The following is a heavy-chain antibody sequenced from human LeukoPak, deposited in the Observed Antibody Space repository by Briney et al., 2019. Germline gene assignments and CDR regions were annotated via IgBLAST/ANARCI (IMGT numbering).Heavy chain of an antibody. J-gene: IGHJ4*02. CDR2: IYPGDSDT. D-gene: IGHD6-13*01. Sequence: GESLKISCKGSGYSFTSYWIGWVRQMPGKGLERMGIIYPGDSDTRYSPSFQGQVTISADKSISTAYLQRSSLKASDTAMYYCARPLQGSWLDFDYWGQGTLVTVSS. V-gene: IGHV5-51*01. CDR3: ARPLQGSWLDFDY. CDR1: GYSFTSYW.